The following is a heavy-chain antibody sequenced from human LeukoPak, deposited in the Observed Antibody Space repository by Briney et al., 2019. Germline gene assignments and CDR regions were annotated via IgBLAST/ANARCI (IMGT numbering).Heavy chain of an antibody. CDR1: GYSFNNYW. CDR3: ARRTYYYDSSGSYYYGMDV. CDR2: IYPGDSDT. J-gene: IGHJ6*02. D-gene: IGHD3-22*01. V-gene: IGHV5-51*01. Sequence: GESLKISCKGSGYSFNNYWIGWVRQMPGKGLEWMGIIYPGDSDTRYSPSFQGQVTISADKSISTAYLQWSSLKASDTAMYYCARRTYYYDSSGSYYYGMDVWGQGTTVTVSS.